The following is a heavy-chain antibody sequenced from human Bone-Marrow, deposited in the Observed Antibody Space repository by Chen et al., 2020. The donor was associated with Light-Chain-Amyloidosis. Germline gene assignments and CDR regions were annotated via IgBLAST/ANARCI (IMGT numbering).Heavy chain of an antibody. CDR2: IYYSGST. Sequence: QLQLQESGPGLVKPSETLSLTCTVSGGSISSSSYYWGWIRQPPGKGLEWIGSIYYSGSTYYNPSLKSRVTISVDTSKNQFSLKLSSVTAADTAVYYCARHAFYGDYPLYWGQGTLVTVSS. J-gene: IGHJ4*02. CDR3: ARHAFYGDYPLY. CDR1: GGSISSSSYY. V-gene: IGHV4-39*01. D-gene: IGHD4-17*01.